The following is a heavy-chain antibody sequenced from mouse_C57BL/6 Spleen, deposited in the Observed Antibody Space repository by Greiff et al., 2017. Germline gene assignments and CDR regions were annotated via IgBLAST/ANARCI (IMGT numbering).Heavy chain of an antibody. D-gene: IGHD1-1*01. Sequence: QVHVKQSGAELARPGASVKLSCKASGYTFTSYGISWVKQRTGQGLEWIGEIYPRSGNTYYNEKFKGKATLTADKSSSTAYMELRSLTSEDSAVYFCARIGITTVVANYAMDYWGQGTSVTVSS. V-gene: IGHV1-81*01. CDR3: ARIGITTVVANYAMDY. CDR1: GYTFTSYG. CDR2: IYPRSGNT. J-gene: IGHJ4*01.